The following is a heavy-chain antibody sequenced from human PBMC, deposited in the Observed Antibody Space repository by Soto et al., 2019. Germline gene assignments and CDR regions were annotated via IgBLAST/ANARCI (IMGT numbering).Heavy chain of an antibody. Sequence: PSETLSLSCTVSGGSISSGGYYWSWIRQHPGKGLEWIGYIYYSGSTYYNPSLKSRVTISVDTSKNQFSLKLSSVTAADTAVYYCAIGRGYSYGYFDYWGQGTLVTVSS. V-gene: IGHV4-31*03. J-gene: IGHJ4*02. CDR2: IYYSGST. D-gene: IGHD5-18*01. CDR1: GGSISSGGYY. CDR3: AIGRGYSYGYFDY.